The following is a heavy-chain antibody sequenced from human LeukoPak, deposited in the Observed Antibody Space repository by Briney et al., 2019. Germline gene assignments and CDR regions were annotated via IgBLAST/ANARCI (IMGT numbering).Heavy chain of an antibody. V-gene: IGHV4-38-2*02. Sequence: SETLSLTCSVSRYSIRSRVYGSWMGQAPGKRLKWIGNIVPVHGGNTKYNSSLKGRVTISVDTSKNQFSLRLDSVTAADTAIYYCARDDYSNHDSAEWGQGIPVTVSS. CDR3: ARDDYSNHDSAE. J-gene: IGHJ4*02. CDR1: RYSIRSRVY. CDR2: IVPVHGGNT. D-gene: IGHD4-11*01.